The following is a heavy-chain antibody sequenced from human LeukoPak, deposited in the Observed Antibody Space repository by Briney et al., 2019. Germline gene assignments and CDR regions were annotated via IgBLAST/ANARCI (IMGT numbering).Heavy chain of an antibody. Sequence: PSETLSLTCTVSGGSISSGDYYWSWIRQPPGKGLEWIGYIYYSGSTYYNPSLKSRVTISVDTSKNQFSLKLSSVTAADTAMYYCARYYGSLNWFDPWGQGTLVTVSS. CDR3: ARYYGSLNWFDP. CDR2: IYYSGST. J-gene: IGHJ5*02. D-gene: IGHD3-10*01. V-gene: IGHV4-30-4*01. CDR1: GGSISSGDYY.